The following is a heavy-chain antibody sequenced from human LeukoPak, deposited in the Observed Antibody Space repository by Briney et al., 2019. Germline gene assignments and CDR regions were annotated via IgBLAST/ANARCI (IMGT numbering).Heavy chain of an antibody. Sequence: GGSLRLSCAASGFTFSSYGMHWVRQAPGKGLEWVAFIRYDGSNKYYADSVKGRFTISRDNSKNTLYLRMNSLRAEDTAVYYCAKDLVRTTGTTPYYYYYMDVWGKGTTVTVSS. D-gene: IGHD1-1*01. V-gene: IGHV3-30*02. CDR2: IRYDGSNK. J-gene: IGHJ6*03. CDR1: GFTFSSYG. CDR3: AKDLVRTTGTTPYYYYYMDV.